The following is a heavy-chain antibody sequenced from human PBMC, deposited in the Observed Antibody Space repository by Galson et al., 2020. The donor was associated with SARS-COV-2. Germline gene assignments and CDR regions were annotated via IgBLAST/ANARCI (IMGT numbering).Heavy chain of an antibody. CDR3: ATSRTTDVGDEYYFDY. Sequence: SQTLSLTCTVSGESVSSPFFYWGWVRQTPEKGLEWIGSNYYNGNTYYNTPLKSQATISQDTSKNQFSLRLRSVTAADTAVYYCATSRTTDVGDEYYFDYWGQGTLVSVSS. CDR1: GESVSSPFFY. V-gene: IGHV4-39*07. D-gene: IGHD3-10*01. J-gene: IGHJ4*02. CDR2: NYYNGNT.